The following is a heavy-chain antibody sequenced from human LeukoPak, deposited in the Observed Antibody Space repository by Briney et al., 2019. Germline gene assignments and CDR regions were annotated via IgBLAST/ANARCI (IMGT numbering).Heavy chain of an antibody. J-gene: IGHJ4*02. V-gene: IGHV3-23*01. CDR2: ISGSGGST. D-gene: IGHD6-19*01. CDR1: GFTFSSYA. Sequence: QSGGSLRLSCAASGFTFSSYAMSWVRQAPGKGLEWVSAISGSGGSTYYADSVKGRFTISRDNSKNTLYLQMNSLRAEDTAVYYCANGTSGYSSGWYFGYWGQGTLVTVSS. CDR3: ANGTSGYSSGWYFGY.